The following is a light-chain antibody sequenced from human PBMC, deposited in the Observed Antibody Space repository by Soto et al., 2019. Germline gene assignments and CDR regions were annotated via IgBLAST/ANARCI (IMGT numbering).Light chain of an antibody. CDR2: AAS. V-gene: IGKV1D-12*01. J-gene: IGKJ5*01. CDR3: QQAHTFPIT. CDR1: QGVSRS. Sequence: DIQMTQSPSSVSASVGDRVTITCQASQGVSRSFAWYQQRPGKAPKLLIYAASSLQGGVPSRFSGSGCATDFTLTISSLQPEDFATYYCQQAHTFPITFGQGTRLEI.